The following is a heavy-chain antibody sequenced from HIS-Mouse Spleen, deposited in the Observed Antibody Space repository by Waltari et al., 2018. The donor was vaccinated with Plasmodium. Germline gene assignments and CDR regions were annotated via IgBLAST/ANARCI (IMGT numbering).Heavy chain of an antibody. V-gene: IGHV4-39*07. CDR2: IYYSGRT. CDR3: ARSIAAAGTEYFQH. J-gene: IGHJ1*01. CDR1: GGSISSSSYY. D-gene: IGHD6-13*01. Sequence: QLQLQESGPGLVKPSETLSLTCTVSGGSISSSSYYWGWIRQPPGKGLEWIGSIYYSGRTYYNPSLKSRVTISVDTSKNQFSLKLSSVTAADTAVYYCARSIAAAGTEYFQHWGQGTLVTVSS.